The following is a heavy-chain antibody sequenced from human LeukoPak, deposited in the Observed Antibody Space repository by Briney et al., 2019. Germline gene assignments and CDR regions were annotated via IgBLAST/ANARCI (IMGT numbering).Heavy chain of an antibody. J-gene: IGHJ3*02. V-gene: IGHV3-30*02. CDR1: GFTFSSYG. Sequence: GGSLRLSCAASGFTFSSYGMHWVRQAPGKGLEWVAFIRYDGSNKYYADSVKGRFTISRDNSKNTLYLQMNSLRAEDTAVYYCARVQLERPSAFDIWGQGTMVTVSS. D-gene: IGHD1-1*01. CDR2: IRYDGSNK. CDR3: ARVQLERPSAFDI.